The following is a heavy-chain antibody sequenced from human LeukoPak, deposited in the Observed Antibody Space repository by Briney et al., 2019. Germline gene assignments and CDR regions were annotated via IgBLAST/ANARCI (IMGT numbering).Heavy chain of an antibody. CDR3: ARDPRDDAFDI. Sequence: PGRSLRLSCAASGFTFSSYAMHWVRQAPGKGLEWVALISYDGSNKYYADSVKGRFTISRDNSKNTLYLQMNSLRAEDTAVYYCARDPRDDAFDIWGQGTMVTVSS. J-gene: IGHJ3*02. CDR2: ISYDGSNK. V-gene: IGHV3-30*04. CDR1: GFTFSSYA.